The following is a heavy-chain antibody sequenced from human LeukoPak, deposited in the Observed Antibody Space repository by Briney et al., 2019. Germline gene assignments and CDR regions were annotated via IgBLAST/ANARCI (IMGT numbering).Heavy chain of an antibody. J-gene: IGHJ4*02. CDR2: ISYDGSYK. CDR1: GFPFNSYA. CDR3: AEDRYSGLNTIDY. Sequence: GRSLRLSCAASGFPFNSYAMHWVRQAPGKGLEWVAVISYDGSYKFYADSVKGRFTISRDNSKSTLYLQMNSLRAEDTAVYYCAEDRYSGLNTIDYWGQGTLVTVSS. V-gene: IGHV3-30*18. D-gene: IGHD6-13*01.